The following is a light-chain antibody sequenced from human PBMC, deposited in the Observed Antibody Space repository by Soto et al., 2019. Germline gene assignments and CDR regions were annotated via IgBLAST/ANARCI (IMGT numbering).Light chain of an antibody. J-gene: IGLJ1*01. CDR3: QTWDTGIQV. CDR2: LNSDGSH. CDR1: SGHSSYA. Sequence: QSVLTQSPSASASLGASVKLTCTLSSGHSSYAIAWHQQQPEKGPRYLMKLNSDGSHTKGDGIPDRFSGSSSGPERYLTISSLQSEDEADYYCQTWDTGIQVFGTGTKLTVL. V-gene: IGLV4-69*01.